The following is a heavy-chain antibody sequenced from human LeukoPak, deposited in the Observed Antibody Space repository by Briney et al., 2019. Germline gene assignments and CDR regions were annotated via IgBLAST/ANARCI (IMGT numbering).Heavy chain of an antibody. Sequence: PGGSLRLSCAASGFTVSSNYMSWVRQAPGKGLEWVSVIYSGGSTYYADSVKGRFTIPRDNSKNTLYLQMSSLRAEDTAVYYCARCPMGAFDIWGQGTMVTVSS. V-gene: IGHV3-53*01. J-gene: IGHJ3*02. CDR3: ARCPMGAFDI. CDR1: GFTVSSNY. CDR2: IYSGGST. D-gene: IGHD3-10*01.